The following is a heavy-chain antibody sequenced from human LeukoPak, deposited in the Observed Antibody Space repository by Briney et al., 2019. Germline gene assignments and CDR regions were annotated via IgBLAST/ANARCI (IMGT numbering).Heavy chain of an antibody. CDR3: ARDHPNCSGGSCYWK. D-gene: IGHD2-15*01. V-gene: IGHV3-53*01. CDR2: IYSGGSA. Sequence: PGGSLRLSCATSGFTVSSNYMSWVRQAPGKGLEWVSVIYSGGSAYYADSVKGRFTISRDNSKNTLYLQMNSLRAEDTAVYYCARDHPNCSGGSCYWKWGQGTLVTVSS. J-gene: IGHJ4*02. CDR1: GFTVSSNY.